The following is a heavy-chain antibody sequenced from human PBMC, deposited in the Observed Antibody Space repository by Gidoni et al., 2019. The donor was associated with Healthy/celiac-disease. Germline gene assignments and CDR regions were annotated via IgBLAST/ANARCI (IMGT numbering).Heavy chain of an antibody. J-gene: IGHJ2*01. Sequence: QVQLQQWGAGLLKPSETLSLTCAVYGGSFSGYYWSWIRQPPGKGLEWIGEINHSGSTNYNTSLKSRVTISVDTSKNQFSLKLSSVTAADTAVYYCARVRRLTVTTWYFDLWGRGTLVTVSS. CDR3: ARVRRLTVTTWYFDL. CDR2: INHSGST. V-gene: IGHV4-34*01. D-gene: IGHD4-17*01. CDR1: GGSFSGYY.